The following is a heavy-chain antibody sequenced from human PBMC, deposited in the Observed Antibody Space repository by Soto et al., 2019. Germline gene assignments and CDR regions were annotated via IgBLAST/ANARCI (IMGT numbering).Heavy chain of an antibody. D-gene: IGHD5-18*01. CDR3: ARKSYTYVYLLDYNNYRVNV. Sequence: SVKVCCKASGYTFTSYDINWVRQATGQGLEWMGWMNPNSGNTGYAQKFQGRVTMTRNTSISTAYMELSSLRSEDTAVYYCARKSYTYVYLLDYNNYRVNVYGQGTTVTVTS. J-gene: IGHJ6*02. V-gene: IGHV1-8*01. CDR2: MNPNSGNT. CDR1: GYTFTSYD.